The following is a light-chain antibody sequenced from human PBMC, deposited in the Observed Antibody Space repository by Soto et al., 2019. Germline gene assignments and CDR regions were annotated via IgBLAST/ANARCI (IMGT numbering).Light chain of an antibody. J-gene: IGKJ4*02. CDR3: QQAYSFPFS. CDR1: QVISNS. CDR2: GAF. V-gene: IGKV1-12*02. Sequence: DVQMTQSPSSVSASVGDRVTLTCRASQVISNSLAWYQQKPGKAPRLLIYGAFNLQGGVPSRFSGSGAGTHFFLTISSLQPEDFATYYCQQAYSFPFSFGGGTKVEIK.